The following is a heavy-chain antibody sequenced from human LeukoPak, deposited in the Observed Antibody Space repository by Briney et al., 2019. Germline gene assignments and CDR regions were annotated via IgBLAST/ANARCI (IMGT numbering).Heavy chain of an antibody. CDR1: GLTFSSNW. D-gene: IGHD6-13*01. J-gene: IGHJ4*02. Sequence: GGSLRLSCAASGLTFSSNWMSWVRQAPGKGLEWVANIKQDESEKYYVDSVKGRFTISRDNAKNSLYLQMNSLRAEDTAVYYCARSIAAATFDYWGQGTLVTVSS. V-gene: IGHV3-7*01. CDR3: ARSIAAATFDY. CDR2: IKQDESEK.